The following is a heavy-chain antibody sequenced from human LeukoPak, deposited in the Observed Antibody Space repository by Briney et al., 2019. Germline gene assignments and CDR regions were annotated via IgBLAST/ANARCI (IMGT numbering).Heavy chain of an antibody. CDR3: AKDHLNYDFDY. D-gene: IGHD3-3*01. J-gene: IGHJ4*02. CDR2: ISYDGSNK. V-gene: IGHV3-30*18. Sequence: PGGSLRLSCAASGFTFRSYGMHWVRQAPGKGLEWVAVISYDGSNKYYADSVKGRFTISRDNSKNTLYLQMNSLRAEDTAVYYCAKDHLNYDFDYWGQGTLVTVSS. CDR1: GFTFRSYG.